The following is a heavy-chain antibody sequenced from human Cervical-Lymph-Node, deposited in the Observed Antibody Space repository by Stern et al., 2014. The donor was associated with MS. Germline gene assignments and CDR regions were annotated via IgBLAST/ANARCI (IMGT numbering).Heavy chain of an antibody. CDR2: ISTSGTYT. Sequence: VQLEESGGGLVKPGGSLRLSCAASGFIFSDYYLVWIRQAPGKGLEWLSYISTSGTYTKYADSVKGRFSISRDDAKNSLFLQLNSLRVEDTAVYYCARAPFRSTWPNWFDPWGQGTLVTVSS. CDR3: ARAPFRSTWPNWFDP. V-gene: IGHV3-11*06. J-gene: IGHJ5*02. D-gene: IGHD1-26*01. CDR1: GFIFSDYY.